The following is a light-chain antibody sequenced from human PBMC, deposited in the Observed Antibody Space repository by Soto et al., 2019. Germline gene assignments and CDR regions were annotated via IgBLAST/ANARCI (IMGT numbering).Light chain of an antibody. CDR3: QQYDNWHPYT. CDR1: QSVSSN. Sequence: EVVMMQSPATLSVSPGARATLSCRASQSVSSNLAWYQQRPGQAPRLLIYGASTMATGVPARFSGSGCGTEFTLTITSLQSEDFAVYYYQQYDNWHPYTFGQGTKLEIK. CDR2: GAS. J-gene: IGKJ2*01. V-gene: IGKV3-15*01.